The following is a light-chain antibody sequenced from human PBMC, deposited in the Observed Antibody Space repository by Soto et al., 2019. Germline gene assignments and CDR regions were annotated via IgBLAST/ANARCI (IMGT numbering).Light chain of an antibody. CDR2: DNN. Sequence: QSVLTQPPSVSAAPGQKVTISCSGSSSNIGNNYVSWYQQLPGTAPNHLIYDNNKRPSGIPDRFSGSKSGTSATLGNTGLQTGDEADYYCGTWDSSLSAVVFGGGPKLTVL. V-gene: IGLV1-51*01. CDR1: SSNIGNNY. CDR3: GTWDSSLSAVV. J-gene: IGLJ2*01.